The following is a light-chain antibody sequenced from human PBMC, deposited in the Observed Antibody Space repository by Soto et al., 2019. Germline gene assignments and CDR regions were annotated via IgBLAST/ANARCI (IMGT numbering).Light chain of an antibody. CDR2: STS. CDR3: QQYCRSQT. V-gene: IGKV3-20*01. Sequence: ETVWPQSPRTLSXXPGERATLXSRASQRVSSDSLAWYQQQPGQPPRLLIYSTSNRATGIPDRFSGSGSGTDFTLTIRRLENEDFALYYCQQYCRSQTFVQCTKVEIK. CDR1: QRVSSDS. J-gene: IGKJ1*01.